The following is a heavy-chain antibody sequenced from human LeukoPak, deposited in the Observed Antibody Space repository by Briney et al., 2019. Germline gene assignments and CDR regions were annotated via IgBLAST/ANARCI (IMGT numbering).Heavy chain of an antibody. V-gene: IGHV3-33*07. CDR2: IWPDGSNK. J-gene: IGHJ4*02. CDR3: ARELAA. D-gene: IGHD6-13*01. Sequence: PGRSLRLSCEAAGFAFSSYSMYWVRQAPGKGLEWVAAIWPDGSNKYYANSVKGRFTISRDNSKNTLYLQMNSLRGDDTAIYYCARELAAWGQGTLVTVSS. CDR1: GFAFSSYS.